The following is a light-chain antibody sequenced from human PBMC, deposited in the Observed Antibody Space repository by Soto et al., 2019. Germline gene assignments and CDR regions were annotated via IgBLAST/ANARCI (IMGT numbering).Light chain of an antibody. CDR3: QHYNSYSEA. V-gene: IGKV1-5*03. CDR2: KAS. Sequence: DIQMTQSPSTLSGSVGDRVTITCRASQTISSWLAWYQQKPGKPPTLLIYKASTLKSGVPSRFSGSGSGTDFTLTISSLQPDDFATYYCQHYNSYSEAFGQGTKVDIK. CDR1: QTISSW. J-gene: IGKJ1*01.